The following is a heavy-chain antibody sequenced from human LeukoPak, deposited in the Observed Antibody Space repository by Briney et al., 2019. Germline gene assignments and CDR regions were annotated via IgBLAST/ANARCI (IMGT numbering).Heavy chain of an antibody. CDR1: GGSISSYY. V-gene: IGHV4-59*01. J-gene: IGHJ5*02. Sequence: PSETLSLTCTVSGGSISSYYWSWIRQPPGEGLEWIGYIYYSGSTNYNPSLKSRVTISVDTSKNQFSLKLSSVTAADTAVYYCARTDHLDWFGPWGRGTLVTVSS. CDR2: IYYSGST. CDR3: ARTDHLDWFGP. D-gene: IGHD3-16*01.